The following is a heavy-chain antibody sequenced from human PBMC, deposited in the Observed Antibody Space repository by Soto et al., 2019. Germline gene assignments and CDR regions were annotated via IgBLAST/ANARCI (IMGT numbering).Heavy chain of an antibody. Sequence: EVQLVESGGGLVQPGGTLRLSCAASGFTFGSNWMSWVRQAPGKGLEWVANIKRDGSEKYYVDSVKGRFTISRDNAKNTVYLQMNSLRADDTAVYYCASLEWESTGYADYWGQGTLVTVSS. CDR3: ASLEWESTGYADY. D-gene: IGHD3-3*01. J-gene: IGHJ4*02. CDR1: GFTFGSNW. CDR2: IKRDGSEK. V-gene: IGHV3-7*03.